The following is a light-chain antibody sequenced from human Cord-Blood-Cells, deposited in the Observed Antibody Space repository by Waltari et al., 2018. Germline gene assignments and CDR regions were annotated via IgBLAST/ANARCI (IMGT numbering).Light chain of an antibody. V-gene: IGLV2-23*02. CDR2: EVS. CDR3: CSYAGSSTCV. J-gene: IGLJ1*01. Sequence: SALTQPASVSGSPGQSITISCTGTSSDVGSYNLVSWYQQHPGKAPKLMIYEVSKRPSGVSNRFSGSKSGNTASLTISGLHAEDEADYYCCSYAGSSTCVFGTGTKVTVL. CDR1: SSDVGSYNL.